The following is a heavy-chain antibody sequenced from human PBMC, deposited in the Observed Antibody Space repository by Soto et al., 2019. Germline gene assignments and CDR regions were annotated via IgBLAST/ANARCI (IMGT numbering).Heavy chain of an antibody. V-gene: IGHV3-30-3*01. D-gene: IGHD5-12*01. J-gene: IGHJ4*02. Sequence: QVQLVESGGGVVQPGRSLRLSCAASGFTFSSYAMHWVRQAPGKGLEWVAVISYDGSNKYYADSVKGRFTISRDNSKNTLYLQMNSLRAEDTAVYYCARDRMATMEGLDYWGQGTLVTVSS. CDR2: ISYDGSNK. CDR1: GFTFSSYA. CDR3: ARDRMATMEGLDY.